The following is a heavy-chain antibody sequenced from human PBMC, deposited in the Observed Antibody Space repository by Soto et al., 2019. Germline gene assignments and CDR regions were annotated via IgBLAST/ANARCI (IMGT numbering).Heavy chain of an antibody. Sequence: GGSLRLSCAASGFTFSSYWMSWVRQAPGKGLEWVANIKQDGSEKYYVDSVKGRFTISRDNAKNSLYLQMNSLRAEDTAVYYCARVEGYYGSGNQRYWGQGTLVTVSS. CDR2: IKQDGSEK. V-gene: IGHV3-7*01. CDR1: GFTFSSYW. J-gene: IGHJ4*02. D-gene: IGHD3-10*01. CDR3: ARVEGYYGSGNQRY.